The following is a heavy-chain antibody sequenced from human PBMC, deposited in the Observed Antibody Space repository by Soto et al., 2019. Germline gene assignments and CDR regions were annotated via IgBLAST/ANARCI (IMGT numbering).Heavy chain of an antibody. CDR2: TYYRSKWYN. J-gene: IGHJ5*02. Sequence: SQTLSLTCXISGDSVSSNSAAWNWIRQSPSRGLEWLGRTYYRSKWYNDYAVSVKSRITINPDTSKNQFSLQLNSVTPEDTAVYYCARDYYDSSGTLNWFDPWGQGTLVTVSS. V-gene: IGHV6-1*01. CDR1: GDSVSSNSAA. CDR3: ARDYYDSSGTLNWFDP. D-gene: IGHD3-22*01.